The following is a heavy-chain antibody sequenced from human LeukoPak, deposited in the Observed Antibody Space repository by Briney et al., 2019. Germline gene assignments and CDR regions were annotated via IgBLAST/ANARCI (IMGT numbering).Heavy chain of an antibody. J-gene: IGHJ4*02. CDR3: AREEAAPGLLTIDY. CDR1: GFSFGTYA. V-gene: IGHV3-23*01. Sequence: GGSLRLSCAASGFSFGTYAMSWVRQAPGKGLEWVSAISGSGANTYYADSVKGRFTISRDNSKNTLFLQVNSLRAEDTAVYFCAREEAAPGLLTIDYWGQGTLVTVSS. CDR2: ISGSGANT. D-gene: IGHD6-13*01.